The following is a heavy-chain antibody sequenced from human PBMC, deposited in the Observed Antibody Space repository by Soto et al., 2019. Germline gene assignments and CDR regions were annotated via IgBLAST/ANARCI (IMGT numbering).Heavy chain of an antibody. CDR3: ARTGYCSSTSCPEVYYYYYGMDV. CDR1: GYTFTSYG. CDR2: ISAYNGNT. J-gene: IGHJ6*02. D-gene: IGHD2-2*01. Sequence: ASVKVSCKASGYTFTSYGISWVRQAPGQGLEWMGWISAYNGNTNYAQKLQGRVTMTTDTSTSTAYMELRSLRSDDTAVYYCARTGYCSSTSCPEVYYYYYGMDVWGQGTTVTVSS. V-gene: IGHV1-18*01.